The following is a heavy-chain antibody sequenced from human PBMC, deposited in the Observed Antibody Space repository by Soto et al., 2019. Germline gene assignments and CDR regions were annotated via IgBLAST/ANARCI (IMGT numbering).Heavy chain of an antibody. CDR3: AGIAAAGTGEYYYYYMDV. Sequence: SETLSLTCTVSGGSISSYYWSWIRQPPGKGLEWIGYIYYSGSTNYNPSLKSRVTISVDTSKNQFSLKLSSVTAADTAVYYCAGIAAAGTGEYYYYYMDVWGKGTTVTVSS. V-gene: IGHV4-59*08. J-gene: IGHJ6*03. D-gene: IGHD6-13*01. CDR1: GGSISSYY. CDR2: IYYSGST.